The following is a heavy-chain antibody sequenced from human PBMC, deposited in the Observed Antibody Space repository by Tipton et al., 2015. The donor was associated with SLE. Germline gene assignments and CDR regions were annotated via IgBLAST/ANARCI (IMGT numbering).Heavy chain of an antibody. Sequence: TLSLTCTVSGGSISSGSYYWTWIRQPAGKGLEWIGRIYTSGSTHYNPSLKSRVTISVDTSKNQFSLKMSSVTAADTAVYYCARDTLGGLDYWGQGTLVTVSS. J-gene: IGHJ4*02. D-gene: IGHD7-27*01. CDR3: ARDTLGGLDY. CDR2: IYTSGST. CDR1: GGSISSGSYY. V-gene: IGHV4-61*02.